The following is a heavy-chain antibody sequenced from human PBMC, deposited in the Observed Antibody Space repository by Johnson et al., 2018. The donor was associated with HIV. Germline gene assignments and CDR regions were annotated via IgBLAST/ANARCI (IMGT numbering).Heavy chain of an antibody. CDR3: ARGYGGNYDAFDI. Sequence: QMQLVESGGGVVQPGGSLRLSCAASGFTFSSYAMHWVRQAPGKGLEWVAVISYDGSNKYYADSVKGRFTISRDNSKNTLYLQMNSLRAEDTAVYYCARGYGGNYDAFDIWGLGTMVTVSS. J-gene: IGHJ3*02. CDR1: GFTFSSYA. CDR2: ISYDGSNK. V-gene: IGHV3-30-3*01. D-gene: IGHD4-23*01.